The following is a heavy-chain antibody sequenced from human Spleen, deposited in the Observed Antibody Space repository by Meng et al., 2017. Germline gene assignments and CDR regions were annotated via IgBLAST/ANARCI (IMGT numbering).Heavy chain of an antibody. D-gene: IGHD6-25*01. Sequence: QVQLVQSGSELKKPGASVKVSCKASGYTFTSYAMNWVRRAPGQGLEWMGRINPKSGDTHYAQKFQARVTMTGDTSISTAYMELSGLRSDDTAMYYCARDEDISAAGKLFGDYWGQGTLVTVSS. J-gene: IGHJ4*02. CDR1: GYTFTSYA. V-gene: IGHV1-2*06. CDR3: ARDEDISAAGKLFGDY. CDR2: INPKSGDT.